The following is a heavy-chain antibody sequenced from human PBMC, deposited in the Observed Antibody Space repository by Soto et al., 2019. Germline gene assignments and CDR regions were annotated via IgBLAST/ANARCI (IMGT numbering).Heavy chain of an antibody. D-gene: IGHD6-13*01. CDR3: AARPPTAAGFDY. CDR2: ITGSGGGT. Sequence: EVQLLESGGGLVQPGGSLRLSCAASGFTFSNYAMTWVRQAPGKGLEWVSVITGSGGGTYFVDSVSGRFTISRDNSETAVYLQMKSLRAEDTAVYYCAARPPTAAGFDYWGQGTLVTVSS. V-gene: IGHV3-23*01. J-gene: IGHJ4*02. CDR1: GFTFSNYA.